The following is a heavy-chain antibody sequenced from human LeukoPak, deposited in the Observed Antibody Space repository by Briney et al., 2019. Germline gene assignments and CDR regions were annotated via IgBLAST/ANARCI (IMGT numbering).Heavy chain of an antibody. Sequence: TSETLSPTCIVSGDSMTTYYWNWIRQPPGRGLEWIGYIHYNGKTDFNPSLKSRVTISLATSKNEFSLQLKSVTAADTAVYYCTTIHDRDSSGWYRFDYWGQGALVTVSS. CDR3: TTIHDRDSSGWYRFDY. J-gene: IGHJ4*02. V-gene: IGHV4-59*08. CDR1: GDSMTTYY. CDR2: IHYNGKT. D-gene: IGHD6-19*01.